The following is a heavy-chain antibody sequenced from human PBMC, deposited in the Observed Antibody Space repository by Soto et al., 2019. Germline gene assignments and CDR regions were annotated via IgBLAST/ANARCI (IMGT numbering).Heavy chain of an antibody. D-gene: IGHD3-16*01. Sequence: QVQLVQSGAEVKKPGSSVKVSCKASGGTFSTYAFSWVRQAPGQGLEWMGGIVPMFGTPTYAQKFQDRVTITADESTKTVYMDMSSLTFDDTGVYSCAPFGDRLLRASWGQGTLVNVSS. J-gene: IGHJ4*02. V-gene: IGHV1-69*01. CDR2: IVPMFGTP. CDR1: GGTFSTYA. CDR3: APFGDRLLRAS.